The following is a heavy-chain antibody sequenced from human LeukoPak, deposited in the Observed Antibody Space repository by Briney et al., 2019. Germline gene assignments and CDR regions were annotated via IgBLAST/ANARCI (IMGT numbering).Heavy chain of an antibody. D-gene: IGHD1-26*01. Sequence: PGRSLRLSCAASGFTFDDYAMHWVRQAPGKGLEWVSGISWNSGSIGYADSVKGRFTISRDNAKNSLYLQMNSLRAEDTALYYCAKASTWELLRDYFDYWGQGTLVTVSS. CDR3: AKASTWELLRDYFDY. CDR2: ISWNSGSI. CDR1: GFTFDDYA. J-gene: IGHJ4*02. V-gene: IGHV3-9*01.